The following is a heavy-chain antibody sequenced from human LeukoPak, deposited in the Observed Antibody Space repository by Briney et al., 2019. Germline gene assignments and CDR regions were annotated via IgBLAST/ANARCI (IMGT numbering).Heavy chain of an antibody. J-gene: IGHJ4*02. CDR2: IYHSGST. CDR1: GGSISSSNW. CDR3: ARYSGSYYPFDY. Sequence: SETLSLTCAVSGGSISSSNWWSWVRPPPGKGLEWIGEIYHSGSTNYNPSLKSRVTISVDKSKNQFSLELSSVTAADTAVYYCARYSGSYYPFDYWGQGTLVTVSS. D-gene: IGHD1-26*01. V-gene: IGHV4-4*02.